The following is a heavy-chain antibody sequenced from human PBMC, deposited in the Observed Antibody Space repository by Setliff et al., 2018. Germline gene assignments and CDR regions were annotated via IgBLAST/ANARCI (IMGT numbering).Heavy chain of an antibody. V-gene: IGHV3-33*01. Sequence: GGSLRLSCVVSGVVFRNYHLNWVRQTPEKGLEWVAVIWDDGGNKYHADSVKGRFTISRDNSKNTVYLQMNSLRTEDTAVYFCARVAMGASCSGTSCQKYRFDYWGQGTLVTVSS. CDR2: IWDDGGNK. CDR1: GVVFRNYH. CDR3: ARVAMGASCSGTSCQKYRFDY. D-gene: IGHD2-2*01. J-gene: IGHJ4*02.